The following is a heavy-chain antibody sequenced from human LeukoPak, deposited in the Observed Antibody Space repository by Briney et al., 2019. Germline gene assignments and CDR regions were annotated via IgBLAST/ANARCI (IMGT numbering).Heavy chain of an antibody. Sequence: ASVKVSCKVSGYALSESSIHWVRQTPGEGFEWMGGFDPEYVEATYAQKFRGRVTMTEDTSTDTAYMELINLRSEDTAVYYCARAPPRGYSYGLDYWGQGTLVTVSS. CDR2: FDPEYVEA. V-gene: IGHV1-24*01. J-gene: IGHJ4*02. D-gene: IGHD5-18*01. CDR3: ARAPPRGYSYGLDY. CDR1: GYALSESS.